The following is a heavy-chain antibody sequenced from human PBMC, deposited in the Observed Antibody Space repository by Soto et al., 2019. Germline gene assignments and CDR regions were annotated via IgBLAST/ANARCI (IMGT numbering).Heavy chain of an antibody. CDR3: ATRRTSGYSYGDGYYYYGMDV. CDR1: GYTLTELS. D-gene: IGHD5-18*01. J-gene: IGHJ6*02. V-gene: IGHV1-24*01. CDR2: FDPEDGET. Sequence: ASVKVSCKVSGYTLTELSMHWVRQAPGKGLEWMGGFDPEDGETIYAQKFQGRVTMTEDTSTDTAYMELSSLRSEDTAVYYCATRRTSGYSYGDGYYYYGMDVWGQGTTVTVSS.